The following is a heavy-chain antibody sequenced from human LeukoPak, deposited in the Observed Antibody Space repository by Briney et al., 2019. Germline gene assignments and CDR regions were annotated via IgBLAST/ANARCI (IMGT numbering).Heavy chain of an antibody. J-gene: IGHJ4*02. D-gene: IGHD5-18*01. V-gene: IGHV3-30-3*01. Sequence: PGGSLRLSCAASGFSFSSYDMHWVRQAPGKGLEWVSVISYNGSNTDYADSVKGRFTISRDKSKNTLYLQMDSLRADDTAVYYCARAGYCYGRPHYFDYWGQGTLVTVSS. CDR3: ARAGYCYGRPHYFDY. CDR2: ISYNGSNT. CDR1: GFSFSSYD.